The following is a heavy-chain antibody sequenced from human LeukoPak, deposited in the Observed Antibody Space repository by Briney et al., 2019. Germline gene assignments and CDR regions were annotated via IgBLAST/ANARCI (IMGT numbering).Heavy chain of an antibody. CDR2: IYSGGST. CDR3: ATTYYYDSSGYAGY. V-gene: IGHV3-53*01. CDR1: GFTVSSNY. Sequence: GGSLRLSCAASGFTVSSNYMSWVRQAPGKGLEWVSVIYSGGSTYYADSVKGRFTLSRDNAKNTLYLQMNSLGAEDTAVYYCATTYYYDSSGYAGYWGQGTLVTVSS. D-gene: IGHD3-22*01. J-gene: IGHJ4*02.